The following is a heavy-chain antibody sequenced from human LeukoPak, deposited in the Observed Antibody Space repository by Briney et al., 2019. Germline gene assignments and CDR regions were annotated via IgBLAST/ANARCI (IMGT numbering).Heavy chain of an antibody. D-gene: IGHD4-17*01. CDR1: GLTGSHNY. CDR2: IHTSGDT. Sequence: GGSLRLSCAASGLTGSHNYVSWVRQAPGKGLEWVSAIHTSGDTCYADSVKGRYTISRDTSKNTLYLQINSLRVEDTAVYYCIVFGDSNHWGQGTLVTVSS. CDR3: IVFGDSNH. V-gene: IGHV3-53*01. J-gene: IGHJ5*02.